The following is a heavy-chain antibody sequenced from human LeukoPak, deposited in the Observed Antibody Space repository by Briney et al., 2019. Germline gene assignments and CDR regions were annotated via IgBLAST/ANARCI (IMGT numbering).Heavy chain of an antibody. CDR1: GFTFSSYS. J-gene: IGHJ4*02. D-gene: IGHD3-16*01. CDR3: AKALGLIFDY. Sequence: GGSLRLSCAASGFTFSSYSMNWVRQAPGKGLEWVSAISGSGGSTYYADSVKGRFTISRDNSKNTLYLQMNSLRAEDTAVYYCAKALGLIFDYWGQGTLVTVSS. CDR2: ISGSGGST. V-gene: IGHV3-23*01.